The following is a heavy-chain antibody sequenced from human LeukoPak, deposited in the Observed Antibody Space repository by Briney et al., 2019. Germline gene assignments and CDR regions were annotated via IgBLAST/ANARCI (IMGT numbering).Heavy chain of an antibody. Sequence: SETLSLTCTVSGGSISGYYWSWIRQPPGKGLEWIGYIYHSGSTYYNPSLKSRVTISVDRSKNQFSLKLSSVTAADTAVYYCARDKYSSPADYWGQGTLVTVSS. V-gene: IGHV4-59*12. D-gene: IGHD6-6*01. J-gene: IGHJ4*02. CDR1: GGSISGYY. CDR2: IYHSGST. CDR3: ARDKYSSPADY.